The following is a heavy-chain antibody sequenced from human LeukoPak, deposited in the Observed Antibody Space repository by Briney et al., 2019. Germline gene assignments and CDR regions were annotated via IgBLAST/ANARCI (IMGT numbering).Heavy chain of an antibody. CDR3: ARTLSISSRQNFDY. Sequence: ASVKVSCKASGGTFSSYAISWVRQAPGQGLEWMGRIIPILGIANYAQKFQGRVTITADKSTSTAYMELSSLRSEDTAVYYCARTLSISSRQNFDYWGQGTLVTVSS. D-gene: IGHD3-3*02. V-gene: IGHV1-69*04. CDR1: GGTFSSYA. CDR2: IIPILGIA. J-gene: IGHJ4*02.